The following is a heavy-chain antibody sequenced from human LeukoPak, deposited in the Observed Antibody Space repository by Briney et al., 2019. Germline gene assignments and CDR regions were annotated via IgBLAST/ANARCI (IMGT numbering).Heavy chain of an antibody. Sequence: GGSLRLSCAASGFTVSSNYMSWVRQAPGKGLEWVSIIYSGGSRYYADSVKGRFTISRDNSKNTLYLQMNTLRAEDTAVYYCAKGLQHSNLDWGHGTLVTVSS. J-gene: IGHJ4*01. D-gene: IGHD5-18*01. V-gene: IGHV3-53*01. CDR1: GFTVSSNY. CDR2: IYSGGSR. CDR3: AKGLQHSNLD.